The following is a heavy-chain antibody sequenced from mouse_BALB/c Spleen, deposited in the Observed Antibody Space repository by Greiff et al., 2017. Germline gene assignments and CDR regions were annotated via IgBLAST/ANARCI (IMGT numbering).Heavy chain of an antibody. CDR1: GFTFSDYY. CDR3: ARDKEKYGNYAMDY. CDR2: ISDGGSYT. J-gene: IGHJ4*01. V-gene: IGHV5-4*02. D-gene: IGHD2-10*02. Sequence: EVQVVESGGGLVKPGGSLKLSCAASGFTFSDYYMYWVRQTPEKRLEWVATISDGGSYTYYPDSVKGRFTISRDNAKNNLYLQMSSLKSEDTAMYYCARDKEKYGNYAMDYWGQGTSVTVSS.